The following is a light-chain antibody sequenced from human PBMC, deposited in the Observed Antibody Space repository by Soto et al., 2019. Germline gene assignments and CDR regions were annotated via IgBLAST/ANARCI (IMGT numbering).Light chain of an antibody. J-gene: IGKJ4*01. CDR3: QQLNSYPLA. V-gene: IGKV1-9*01. CDR2: TAS. Sequence: DIQLTQSPSFLSASVGDRVTVTCRASQAISSYLAWYQQKLGKAPKLLSYTASTLQSGVPSRFSGSGSGTEFTLTISSLQPEDFATYYCQQLNSYPLAFGGGTKVEIK. CDR1: QAISSY.